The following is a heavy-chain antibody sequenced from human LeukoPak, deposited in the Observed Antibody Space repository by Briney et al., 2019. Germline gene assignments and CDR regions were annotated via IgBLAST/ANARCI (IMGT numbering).Heavy chain of an antibody. V-gene: IGHV1-2*02. CDR2: INPNKGGT. Sequence: ASVKVSCKASGYTFIAYYMNWVRQAPGQGLEWMGWINPNKGGTNYAQKFQGRVTMTRDTSISTAYMELTTLRSDDTAVYYCARNKGASGTTYDAFDIWGPATMVTVSS. J-gene: IGHJ3*02. CDR1: GYTFIAYY. D-gene: IGHD3-10*01. CDR3: ARNKGASGTTYDAFDI.